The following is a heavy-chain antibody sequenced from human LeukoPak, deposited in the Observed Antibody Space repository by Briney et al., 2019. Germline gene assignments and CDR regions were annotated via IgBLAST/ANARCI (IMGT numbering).Heavy chain of an antibody. CDR3: ARARWGGMDV. CDR1: GGSISSGDYY. V-gene: IGHV4-30-4*01. Sequence: SETLSLTCTVSGGSISSGDYYWSWIRQPPGKGLEWIGYIYYRGSIHYNPSLKSRVSILVDTSKNQFSLKLSSVTAADTAVYYCARARWGGMDVWGQGTTVTVSS. J-gene: IGHJ6*02. CDR2: IYYRGSI. D-gene: IGHD3-16*01.